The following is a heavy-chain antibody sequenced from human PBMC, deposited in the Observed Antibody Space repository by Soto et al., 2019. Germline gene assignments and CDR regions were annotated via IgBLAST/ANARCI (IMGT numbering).Heavy chain of an antibody. D-gene: IGHD5-12*01. V-gene: IGHV3-9*01. CDR3: AKDSQWLLFGAGSYYFDY. CDR2: ISWNSGSI. Sequence: PGGSLRLSCAASGFTFDDYAMHWVRQATGKGLERVSGISWNSGSIGYADSVKGRFTISRDNAKNSLYLQMNSLRAEDTALYYCAKDSQWLLFGAGSYYFDYWGQGTLVTVSS. J-gene: IGHJ4*02. CDR1: GFTFDDYA.